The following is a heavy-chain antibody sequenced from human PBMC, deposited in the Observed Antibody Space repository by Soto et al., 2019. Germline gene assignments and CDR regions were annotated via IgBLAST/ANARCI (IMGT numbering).Heavy chain of an antibody. D-gene: IGHD3-22*01. CDR1: GDSISRYY. CDR2: IYYSGST. Sequence: PSEPLSLTCTVSGDSISRYYSSWLRQPPGKGLEWIGYIYYSGSTNYNPSLKSRVTISVDTSKNQFSLKLSSVTAADTAVYYCASVTYYYDSSGYFRYFQHWGQGTLVTVSS. V-gene: IGHV4-59*01. J-gene: IGHJ1*01. CDR3: ASVTYYYDSSGYFRYFQH.